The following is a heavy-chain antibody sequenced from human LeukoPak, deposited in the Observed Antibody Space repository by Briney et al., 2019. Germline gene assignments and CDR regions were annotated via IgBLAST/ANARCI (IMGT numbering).Heavy chain of an antibody. CDR3: ARDPYDSSGYRTYYFDY. D-gene: IGHD3-22*01. J-gene: IGHJ4*02. V-gene: IGHV3-20*04. CDR1: GFTFDDYG. Sequence: TGGSLRLSCAASGFTFDDYGRSWVRQAPGKGLEWASGINWNGGSTGYADSVKGRFTISRDNAKNSLYLQMNSLRAEDTALYYCARDPYDSSGYRTYYFDYWGQGTLVTVSS. CDR2: INWNGGST.